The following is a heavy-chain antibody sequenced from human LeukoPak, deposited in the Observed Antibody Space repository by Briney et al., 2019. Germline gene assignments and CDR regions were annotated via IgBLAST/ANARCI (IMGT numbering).Heavy chain of an antibody. CDR2: ISSSGSTI. J-gene: IGHJ4*02. CDR3: ARVGYYDSSGYYYFDY. V-gene: IGHV3-48*03. CDR1: GFTFSSYE. D-gene: IGHD3-22*01. Sequence: GGSLRLSCAASGFTFSSYEMNWVRQAPGKGLEWVPYISSSGSTIYYADSVKGRFTISRDNAKNSLYLQMNSLRAEDTAVYYCARVGYYDSSGYYYFDYWGQGTLVTVSS.